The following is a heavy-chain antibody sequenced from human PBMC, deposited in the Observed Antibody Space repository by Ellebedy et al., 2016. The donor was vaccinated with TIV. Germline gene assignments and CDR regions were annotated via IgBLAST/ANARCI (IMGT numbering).Heavy chain of an antibody. Sequence: ASVKVSCKASGYTFTDYDINWVRQATGQGLEWMGWVDRNSGITGNEQKFQGRVTMTWNTSTGTVDMELSSLTSADTAVYFGARVQRGSGWGSGHYYYGMDVWGQGATVTVSS. J-gene: IGHJ6*02. D-gene: IGHD6-19*01. CDR2: VDRNSGIT. V-gene: IGHV1-8*01. CDR1: GYTFTDYD. CDR3: ARVQRGSGWGSGHYYYGMDV.